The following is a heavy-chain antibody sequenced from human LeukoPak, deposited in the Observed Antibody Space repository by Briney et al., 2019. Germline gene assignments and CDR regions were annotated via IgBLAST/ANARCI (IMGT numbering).Heavy chain of an antibody. Sequence: PGGSLRLSCAASGFTFSSYAMHWVRQAPGKGLEYVSAISSNGGSTYYANSVKGRFTTSRDNSKNTLYLQMGSLRAEDMAVYYCARAVVLYDYGDYVETRYFDYWGQGTLVTVSS. D-gene: IGHD4-17*01. CDR1: GFTFSSYA. V-gene: IGHV3-64*01. CDR2: ISSNGGST. CDR3: ARAVVLYDYGDYVETRYFDY. J-gene: IGHJ4*02.